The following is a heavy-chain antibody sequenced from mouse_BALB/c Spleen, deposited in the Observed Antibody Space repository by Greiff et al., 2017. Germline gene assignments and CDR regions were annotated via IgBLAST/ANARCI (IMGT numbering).Heavy chain of an antibody. V-gene: IGHV1-14*01. D-gene: IGHD2-14*01. CDR3: ARQRDRYPGAMDY. CDR2: INPYNDGT. J-gene: IGHJ4*01. Sequence: VQLQQSGPELVKPGASVKMSCKASGYTFTSYVMHWVKQKPGQGLEWIGYINPYNDGTKYNEKFKGKATLTSDKSSSTAYMELSSLTSEDSAVYYCARQRDRYPGAMDYWGQGTSVTVSS. CDR1: GYTFTSYV.